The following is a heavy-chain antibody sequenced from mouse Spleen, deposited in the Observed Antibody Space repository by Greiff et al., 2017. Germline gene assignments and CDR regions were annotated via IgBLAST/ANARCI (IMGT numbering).Heavy chain of an antibody. D-gene: IGHD2-4*01. CDR3: ALEGATMITGWFAY. V-gene: IGHV1-63*02. CDR2: IYPGGGYT. CDR1: GYTFTNYW. J-gene: IGHJ3*01. Sequence: LVESGAELVRPGTSVKISCKASGYTFTNYWLGWVKQRPGHGLEWIGDIYPGGGYTNYNEKFKGKATLTADTSSSTAYMQLSSLTSEDSAVYFCALEGATMITGWFAYWGQGTLVTVSA.